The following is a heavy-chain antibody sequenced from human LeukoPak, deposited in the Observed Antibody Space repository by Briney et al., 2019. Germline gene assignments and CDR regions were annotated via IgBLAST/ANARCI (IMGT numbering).Heavy chain of an antibody. J-gene: IGHJ4*02. D-gene: IGHD3-22*01. V-gene: IGHV4-4*07. CDR1: GGSISSYY. CDR3: ARAYYYDSSGYYAYYFDY. Sequence: SETLSLTCTVSGGSISSYYWSWIQQPAGKGLEWIGRIYTSGSTNYNPSLKSRVTMSVDTSKNQFSLKLSSVTAADTAVYYCARAYYYDSSGYYAYYFDYWGQGTLVTVSS. CDR2: IYTSGST.